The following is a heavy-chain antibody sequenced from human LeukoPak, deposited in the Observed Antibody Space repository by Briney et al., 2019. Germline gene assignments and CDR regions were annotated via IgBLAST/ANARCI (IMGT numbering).Heavy chain of an antibody. CDR2: ISGSGGST. D-gene: IGHD3-10*01. J-gene: IGHJ6*02. V-gene: IGHV3-23*01. Sequence: GGSLRLSCAASGFTFSSYAMSWVRQAPGKGLEWVSAISGSGGSTYYADSVKGRSTISRDNSKNTLYLQMNSLRAEDTAVYYCAKDLSGSPGYYYGMDVWGQGTTVTVSS. CDR3: AKDLSGSPGYYYGMDV. CDR1: GFTFSSYA.